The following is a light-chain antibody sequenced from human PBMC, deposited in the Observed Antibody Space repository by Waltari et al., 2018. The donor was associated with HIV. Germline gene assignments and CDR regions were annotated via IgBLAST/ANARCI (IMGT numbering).Light chain of an antibody. V-gene: IGKV2-30*01. J-gene: IGKJ4*01. Sequence: DAVMTQSPLSLPVTIGQPASISCRSSQSLLYTDGNTYLNWFHQRPGQSPRRLIHQVSNRDSGVPDRFSGSGAGTDFTLKISRVEAEDVGIYYCMQGTHWPLTFGGGTKVEIK. CDR3: MQGTHWPLT. CDR2: QVS. CDR1: QSLLYTDGNTY.